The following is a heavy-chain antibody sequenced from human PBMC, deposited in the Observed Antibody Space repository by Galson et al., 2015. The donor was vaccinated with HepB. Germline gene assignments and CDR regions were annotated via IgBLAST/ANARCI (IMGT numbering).Heavy chain of an antibody. CDR2: IDKNGNEK. D-gene: IGHD1-26*01. CDR1: GFTFSDYY. Sequence: SLRLSCATSGFTFSDYYMNWVRQAPGKGLEWVANIDKNGNEKNYVDSVKGRFTISRDNAKKSLYLQMNSLRADDTAIYYCAGGLGSELRYWGQGTLVTVSS. V-gene: IGHV3-7*03. CDR3: AGGLGSELRY. J-gene: IGHJ4*02.